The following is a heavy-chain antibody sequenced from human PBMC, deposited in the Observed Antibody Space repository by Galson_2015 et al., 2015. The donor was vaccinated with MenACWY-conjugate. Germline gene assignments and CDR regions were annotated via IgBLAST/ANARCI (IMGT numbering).Heavy chain of an antibody. CDR3: ARYIYSDFGESLWY. CDR2: ISSDGNNM. D-gene: IGHD4-17*01. Sequence: SLRLSCAASGLAFTSYTLHWVRQAPGKGLEWVALISSDGNNMNYADSVKGRFTISRDNSNNTLYLHMNGLRPEDSAIYYCARYIYSDFGESLWYWGQGTLVTIAS. CDR1: GLAFTSYT. J-gene: IGHJ4*02. V-gene: IGHV3-30*04.